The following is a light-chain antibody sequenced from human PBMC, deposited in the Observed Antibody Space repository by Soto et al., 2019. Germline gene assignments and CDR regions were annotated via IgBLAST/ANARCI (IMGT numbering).Light chain of an antibody. J-gene: IGLJ3*02. Sequence: QLVLTQSPSASASLGASVKLTCTLSSGHSRYAIAWHQQQPEKGPRFLMKVITDGSHYKGDGIPDRFSGSSSGAERYLTISSLQSGDEADYYCQTWGTGIRVFGGGTKLTVL. CDR1: SGHSRYA. CDR3: QTWGTGIRV. CDR2: VITDGSH. V-gene: IGLV4-69*02.